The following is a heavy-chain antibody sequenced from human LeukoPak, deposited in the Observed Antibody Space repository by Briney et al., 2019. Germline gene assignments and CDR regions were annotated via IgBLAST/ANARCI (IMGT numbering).Heavy chain of an antibody. D-gene: IGHD6-13*01. J-gene: IGHJ5*02. Sequence: GGSLRLSCAASGFTVSSNYMSWVRQAPGKGLEWVAGISWNSGSIGYADSVKGRFTISRDNAKNSLYLQMNSLRAEDTALYYCAKDIAAAGTNWFDPWGQGTLVTVSS. CDR1: GFTVSSNY. CDR3: AKDIAAAGTNWFDP. V-gene: IGHV3-9*01. CDR2: ISWNSGSI.